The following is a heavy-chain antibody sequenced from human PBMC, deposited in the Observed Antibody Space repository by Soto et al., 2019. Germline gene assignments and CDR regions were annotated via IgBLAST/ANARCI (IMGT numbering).Heavy chain of an antibody. D-gene: IGHD6-19*01. CDR3: ARVIKGKQWREKYGGFAP. Sequence: ASVKVSCKASGYTFTSYYMHWVRQAPGQGLERMGIINPSGGSTSYAQKFQGRVTMTRDTSASTVYMELSSLRSDDTAVYYFARVIKGKQWREKYGGFAPWGQGTLVTVSS. CDR2: INPSGGST. J-gene: IGHJ5*02. V-gene: IGHV1-46*01. CDR1: GYTFTSYY.